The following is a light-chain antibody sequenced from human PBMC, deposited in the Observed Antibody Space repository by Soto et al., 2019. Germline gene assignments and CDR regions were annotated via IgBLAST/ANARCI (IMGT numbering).Light chain of an antibody. V-gene: IGKV4-1*01. CDR2: WAS. CDR1: QSVLYSSNNKNY. Sequence: DIVMTHSPDSLAVSLGERATINCKSSQSVLYSSNNKNYLAWYQQRPGQPPKLLIYWASTRESGVPDRFSGSGSGTDFTLTISRLEPEDFAVYYCQQYGSSITFGQGTRLEIK. CDR3: QQYGSSIT. J-gene: IGKJ5*01.